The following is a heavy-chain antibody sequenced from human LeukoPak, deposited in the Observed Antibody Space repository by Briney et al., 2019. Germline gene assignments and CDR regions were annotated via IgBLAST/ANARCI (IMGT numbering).Heavy chain of an antibody. CDR3: ARDIVVVPAAMDAFDI. D-gene: IGHD2-2*01. J-gene: IGHJ3*02. CDR1: GYTFTSYG. Sequence: GASVKVSCKASGYTFTSYGISWVRQAPGQGLEWMGWISAYNGNTNYAQKLQGRVTMTTDTSTSTAYMELRSLRSDDTAVYYCARDIVVVPAAMDAFDIWSQGTMVTVSS. CDR2: ISAYNGNT. V-gene: IGHV1-18*01.